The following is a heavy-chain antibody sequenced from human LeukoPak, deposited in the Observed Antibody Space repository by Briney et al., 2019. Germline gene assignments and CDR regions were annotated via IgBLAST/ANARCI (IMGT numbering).Heavy chain of an antibody. D-gene: IGHD1-26*01. CDR1: GGSISSGDFY. J-gene: IGHJ4*02. V-gene: IGHV4-61*08. CDR2: IYYSGST. Sequence: PSETLSLTCTVSGGSISSGDFYWSWIRQPPGKGLEWIGYIYYSGSTNYNPSLKSRVTISVDTSKIQFSLKLSSVTAADTAVYYCASTPGIVTGGSYYPDYWGQGTLVTVSS. CDR3: ASTPGIVTGGSYYPDY.